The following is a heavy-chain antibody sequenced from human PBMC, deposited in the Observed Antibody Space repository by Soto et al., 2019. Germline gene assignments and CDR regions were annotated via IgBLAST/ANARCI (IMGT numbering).Heavy chain of an antibody. CDR1: GGSISSGGYY. V-gene: IGHV4-31*03. CDR3: GRCNSGYDLVSYYFDY. Sequence: QVQLQESGPGLVKPSQTLSLTCTVSGGSISSGGYYWSWIRQHPGKGLEWIGYIYYSGSTYYNPSLKRRVTKAVDTSQNRFSLKLSAVTAADTAVYCCGRCNSGYDLVSYYFDYWGQGTLVTVSS. D-gene: IGHD5-12*01. J-gene: IGHJ4*02. CDR2: IYYSGST.